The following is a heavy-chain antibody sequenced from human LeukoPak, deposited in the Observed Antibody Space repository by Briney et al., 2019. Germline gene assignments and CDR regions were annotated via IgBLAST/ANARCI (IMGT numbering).Heavy chain of an antibody. J-gene: IGHJ3*02. Sequence: PSETLSLTCTVSGYSISSGYYWGWIRQPPGKGLEWIGSIYHSGSTYYNPSLKSRVTISVDTSKNQFSLKLSSVTAADTAVYYCARGGVAGYNWNDLGAFDIWGQGTMVTVSS. CDR3: ARGGVAGYNWNDLGAFDI. V-gene: IGHV4-38-2*02. D-gene: IGHD1-20*01. CDR1: GYSISSGYY. CDR2: IYHSGST.